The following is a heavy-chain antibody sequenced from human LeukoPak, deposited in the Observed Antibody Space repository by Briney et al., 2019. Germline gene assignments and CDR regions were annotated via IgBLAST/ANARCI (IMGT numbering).Heavy chain of an antibody. CDR3: ARDSPWSEAEQWLVRFDY. CDR2: ISAYNGNT. V-gene: IGHV1-18*04. CDR1: GYTFTSYG. J-gene: IGHJ4*02. Sequence: GASVKVSCKASGYTFTSYGISWVRQAPGQGLEWMGWISAYNGNTNYAQKLQGRVTMTTDTSTSTAYMELRSLRSDDTAVYYCARDSPWSEAEQWLVRFDYWGQGPLVTVSS. D-gene: IGHD6-19*01.